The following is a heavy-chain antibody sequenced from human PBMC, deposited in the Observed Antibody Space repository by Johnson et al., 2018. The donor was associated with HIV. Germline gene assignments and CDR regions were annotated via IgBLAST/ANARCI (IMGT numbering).Heavy chain of an antibody. CDR1: VLTSSNYA. D-gene: IGHD1-26*01. CDR3: AKGPWDLPHAFNI. J-gene: IGHJ3*02. V-gene: IGHV3-23*01. CDR2: ISASGRDI. Sequence: RLSCVASVLTSSNYAISWVRQAPGQWLEWVSAISASGRDIYYGDSVKGRFTISRDNSKNTLYLQMNSLRAEDTAVYYCAKGPWDLPHAFNIWGRGTMVIVSS.